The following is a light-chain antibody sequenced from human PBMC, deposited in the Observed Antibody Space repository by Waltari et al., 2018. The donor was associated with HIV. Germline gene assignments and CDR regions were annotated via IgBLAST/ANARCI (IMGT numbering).Light chain of an antibody. Sequence: IQMTQSPSILSASVGDRVTITCRASQNVESLLAWYQQRPGRAPKLLIYKASTLEYGVPARFTGSGSGTNFTLTINSLQPDDFATYYCQQYNSDFYTFGLGTRLDLK. J-gene: IGKJ2*01. V-gene: IGKV1-5*03. CDR1: QNVESL. CDR2: KAS. CDR3: QQYNSDFYT.